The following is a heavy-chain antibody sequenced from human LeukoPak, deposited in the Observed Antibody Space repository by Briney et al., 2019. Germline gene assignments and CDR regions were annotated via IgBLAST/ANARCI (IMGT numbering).Heavy chain of an antibody. Sequence: ASVKVSCKASGYTFTSYGISWVRQAPGQGLEWMGWISAYNGNTNYAQKLQGRVTMTTDTSTSTAYMELRSPRSDDTAVYYCARHRIYCSGGSCYSGDYWGQGTLVTVSS. CDR3: ARHRIYCSGGSCYSGDY. J-gene: IGHJ4*02. CDR1: GYTFTSYG. V-gene: IGHV1-18*01. D-gene: IGHD2-15*01. CDR2: ISAYNGNT.